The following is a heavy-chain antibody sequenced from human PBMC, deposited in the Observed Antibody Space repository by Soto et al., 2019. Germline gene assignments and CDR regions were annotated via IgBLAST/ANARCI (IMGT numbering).Heavy chain of an antibody. V-gene: IGHV1-69*12. CDR1: GGTFSSYA. Sequence: QVQLVQSGAEVKKPGSSVKVSCKASGGTFSSYAISWVRQAPGQGLEWMGGIIPIFGTANYAQKFQGRVTITADESTSTAYRELSSLRSEDTAVYYCARELAGRDYYGMDVWGQGTTVTVSS. CDR2: IIPIFGTA. D-gene: IGHD6-19*01. J-gene: IGHJ6*02. CDR3: ARELAGRDYYGMDV.